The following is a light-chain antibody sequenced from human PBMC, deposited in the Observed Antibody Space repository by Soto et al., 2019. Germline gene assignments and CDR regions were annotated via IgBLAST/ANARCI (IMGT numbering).Light chain of an antibody. J-gene: IGKJ3*01. CDR2: GAS. V-gene: IGKV3-20*01. CDR3: QQYGNSPFS. Sequence: EIVLTQSPGTLSLSPGERATLSCRASQSVSSNYLAWFQQKPGQAPRLLIYGASSRATGIPERFSGSGSGTDFILTISRLEPEDFAVYYCQQYGNSPFSFGPGTKVDI. CDR1: QSVSSNY.